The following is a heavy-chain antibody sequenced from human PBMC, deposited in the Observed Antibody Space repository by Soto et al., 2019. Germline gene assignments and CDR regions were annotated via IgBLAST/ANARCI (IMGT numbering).Heavy chain of an antibody. CDR2: IYYSGST. Sequence: PSETLSLTCTVSGGSVSSGSYYWSWIRQPPGKGLEWIGYIYYSGSTNYNPSLKSRVTISVDTSKNQFSLKLSSVTAADTAVYYCARFRGRLMVYASVSPFDPWGQGTLVTVSS. CDR3: ARFRGRLMVYASVSPFDP. D-gene: IGHD2-8*01. CDR1: GGSVSSGSYY. V-gene: IGHV4-61*01. J-gene: IGHJ5*02.